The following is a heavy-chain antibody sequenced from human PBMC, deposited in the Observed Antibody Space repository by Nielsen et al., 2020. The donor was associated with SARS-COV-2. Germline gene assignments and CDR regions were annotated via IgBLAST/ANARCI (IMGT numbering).Heavy chain of an antibody. D-gene: IGHD6-19*01. V-gene: IGHV3-23*01. J-gene: IGHJ5*02. CDR2: VSGSGNST. CDR1: GFTFSSFA. Sequence: GESLKISCAASGFTFSSFAMSWVRQAPGRGLEWVSVVSGSGNSTYFADSVKGRFTISRDNAKNSLYLQMNSLRDEDTAVYYCAIIAVAGTDWFDPWGQGTLVTVSS. CDR3: AIIAVAGTDWFDP.